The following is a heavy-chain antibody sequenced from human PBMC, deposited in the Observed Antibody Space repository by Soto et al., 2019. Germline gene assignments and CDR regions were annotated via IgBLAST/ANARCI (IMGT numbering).Heavy chain of an antibody. CDR1: GFTLSGYA. D-gene: IGHD6-6*01. V-gene: IGHV3-64*01. Sequence: EVQLVESGGGLAQPGGSLRLSCAASGFTLSGYAMDWVRQAPGKGLEYGSGISTNGVGTYYANSVQGRFTISRDNSKNTVYLQMGSLRPEDMAVYYCARRARPDFYYMDVWGKGTTVTVSS. CDR3: ARRARPDFYYMDV. CDR2: ISTNGVGT. J-gene: IGHJ6*03.